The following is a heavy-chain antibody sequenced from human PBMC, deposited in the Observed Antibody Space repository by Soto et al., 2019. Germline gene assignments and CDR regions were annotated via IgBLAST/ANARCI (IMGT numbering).Heavy chain of an antibody. V-gene: IGHV1-46*01. CDR2: INPSGGST. CDR3: ARTPDATAAAGRDYFDY. CDR1: GYTFTSYY. Sequence: ASVKVSCKASGYTFTSYYMHWVRQAPGQGLEWMGIINPSGGSTSYAQKFQGRVTMTRDTSTSTVYMELSSLRSEDTAVYYCARTPDATAAAGRDYFDYWGQGTLVPVSS. D-gene: IGHD6-13*01. J-gene: IGHJ4*02.